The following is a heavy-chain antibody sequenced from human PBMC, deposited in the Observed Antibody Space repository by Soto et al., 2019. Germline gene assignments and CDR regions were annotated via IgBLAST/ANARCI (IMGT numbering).Heavy chain of an antibody. J-gene: IGHJ2*01. D-gene: IGHD3-10*01. CDR3: VRRGSFDL. CDR1: GFTFNSYS. CDR2: VSSSSGTI. Sequence: PGGSLRLSCTASGFTFNSYSMNWVRQAPGKGLEWVSHVSSSSGTIYYADSVKGRFTISRDNAKNSLYLQMNSLRVEDTAVYYGVRRGSFDLWGRGTLVTVSS. V-gene: IGHV3-48*01.